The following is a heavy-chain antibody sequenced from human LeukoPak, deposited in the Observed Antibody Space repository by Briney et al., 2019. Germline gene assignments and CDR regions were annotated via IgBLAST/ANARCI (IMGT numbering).Heavy chain of an antibody. CDR3: AWGLLWFGEPHYYYYGMDV. CDR2: VNAGNGNT. V-gene: IGHV1-3*01. Sequence: GASGTVSCKASGYAFTCYAMHWVRQAPGQRLEWVGGVNAGNGNTKYSQKFQVRVTITRDTSASTAYMELSSLRSEDTDVYYCAWGLLWFGEPHYYYYGMDVWGKGTTVTVSS. D-gene: IGHD3-10*01. CDR1: GYAFTCYA. J-gene: IGHJ6*04.